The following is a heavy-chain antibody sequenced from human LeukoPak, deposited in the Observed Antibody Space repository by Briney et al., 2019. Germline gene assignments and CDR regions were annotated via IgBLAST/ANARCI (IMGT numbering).Heavy chain of an antibody. CDR2: FDPEDGET. J-gene: IGHJ4*02. V-gene: IGHV1-24*01. CDR3: ATGVIVGATTHDY. CDR1: GYTLTEFS. Sequence: ASVKVSCKVSGYTLTEFSMHWVRQAPGKGLEWMGGFDPEDGETIYAQKFQGRVTMTEDTSTDTAYMELSSLRSEDTAVYYCATGVIVGATTHDYWGQGTLVTVSS. D-gene: IGHD1-26*01.